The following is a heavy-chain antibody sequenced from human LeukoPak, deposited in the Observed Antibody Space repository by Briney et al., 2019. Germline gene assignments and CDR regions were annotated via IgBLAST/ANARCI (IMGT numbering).Heavy chain of an antibody. J-gene: IGHJ6*02. D-gene: IGHD3-10*01. CDR1: GFTFSSYA. V-gene: IGHV3-23*01. CDR2: ISATVGIT. CDR3: AKGTMVRWDV. Sequence: PGGSLRLSCAASGFTFSSYAMSWVRQAPGKGLEWVSAISATVGITSYADSVKGQFTISRDNSKNTLYLQMNSLRAEDTAVYYCAKGTMVRWDVWGQGTTVTVSS.